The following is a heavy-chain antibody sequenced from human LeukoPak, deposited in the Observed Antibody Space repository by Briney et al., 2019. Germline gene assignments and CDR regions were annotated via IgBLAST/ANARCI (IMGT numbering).Heavy chain of an antibody. J-gene: IGHJ6*02. Sequence: GGSLRLSCAASGFTFSSYAMSWVRQAPGKGLEWVSFISDSGGSAYYADSVKGRFTISRDSSKNTLSLQMNSLRAEDTGVYYCAKSSTSQRGYYGMDVWGQGTTVTVSS. CDR2: ISDSGGSA. D-gene: IGHD6-25*01. V-gene: IGHV3-23*01. CDR1: GFTFSSYA. CDR3: AKSSTSQRGYYGMDV.